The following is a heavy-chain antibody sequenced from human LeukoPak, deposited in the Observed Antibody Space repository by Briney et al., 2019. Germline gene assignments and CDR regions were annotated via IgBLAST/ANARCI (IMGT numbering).Heavy chain of an antibody. J-gene: IGHJ4*02. CDR1: GFTFSSYW. CDR3: ARDRYTGYDFDY. V-gene: IGHV3-74*01. D-gene: IGHD5-12*01. CDR2: INSDGSDT. Sequence: GGSLRLSCAASGFTFSSYWMHWVRQGPGKGLVWVSRINSDGSDTSYADSVRGRFTISRDNAKNTLYLQMNSLRAEDTAVYFCARDRYTGYDFDYWGQGTLVTASS.